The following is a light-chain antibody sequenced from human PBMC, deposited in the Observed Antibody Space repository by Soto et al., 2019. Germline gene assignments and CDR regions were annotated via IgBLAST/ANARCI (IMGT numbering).Light chain of an antibody. CDR1: QSISSW. Sequence: DIQMTQSPSTLSASVGDRVTITCRASQSISSWLAWYQQKPGKAPKLLIYDASSLESGVPSRFSGSGSGTEFTRTISSLQPDDFAAYYCQQYNSYPLTFGGGTKVEIK. CDR3: QQYNSYPLT. V-gene: IGKV1-5*01. J-gene: IGKJ4*01. CDR2: DAS.